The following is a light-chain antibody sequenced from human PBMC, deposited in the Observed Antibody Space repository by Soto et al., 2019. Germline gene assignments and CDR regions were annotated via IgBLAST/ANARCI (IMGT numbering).Light chain of an antibody. CDR2: YNT. J-gene: IGLJ2*01. CDR3: QCYDSSLTVL. Sequence: QPVLTQPPSVSGAPGQRVTISCTVSGSTFGAGSDVHWYQQVPGTAPKLLISYNTNRPSGVPDRFSGSKSGTSASLAISGLQPEDEADYYCQCYDSSLTVLFGGGTKLTVL. V-gene: IGLV1-40*01. CDR1: GSTFGAGSD.